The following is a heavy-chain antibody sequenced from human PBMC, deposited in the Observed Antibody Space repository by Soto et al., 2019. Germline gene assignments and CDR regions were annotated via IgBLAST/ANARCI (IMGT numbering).Heavy chain of an antibody. CDR1: GGTFSSYR. CDR2: IVPIYRTA. D-gene: IGHD6-13*01. CDR3: ARDSGAKLSSS. Sequence: SVKVSCKASGGTFSSYRFNWVRQARGQGLEWLGGIVPIYRTADYAHKFQGRVTITADESTRTVYMELSSLKSQATALYYCARDSGAKLSSSWGQGTLVTVSS. V-gene: IGHV1-69*13. J-gene: IGHJ4*02.